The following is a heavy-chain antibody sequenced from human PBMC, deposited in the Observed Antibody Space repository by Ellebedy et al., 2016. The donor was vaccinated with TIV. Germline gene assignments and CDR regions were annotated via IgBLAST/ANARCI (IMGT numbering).Heavy chain of an antibody. CDR1: GLTFSRYG. Sequence: PGGSLRLSCAASGLTFSRYGMHWIRQAPDKGLEWVAVIWYDGSIKYLADSVKGRFTISRDNFNNTLYLQMNSLRAEDTAVYWCASWDFDYWGQGTTVTVSS. CDR2: IWYDGSIK. D-gene: IGHD7-27*01. CDR3: ASWDFDY. V-gene: IGHV3-33*01. J-gene: IGHJ4*02.